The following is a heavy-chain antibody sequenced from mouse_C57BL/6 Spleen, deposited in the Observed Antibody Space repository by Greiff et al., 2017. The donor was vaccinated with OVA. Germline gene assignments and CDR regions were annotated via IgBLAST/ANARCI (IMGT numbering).Heavy chain of an antibody. CDR3: ARAYGNCDAMDY. CDR1: GYSFTGYY. V-gene: IGHV1-42*01. D-gene: IGHD2-1*01. Sequence: VQLQQSGPELVKPGASVKISCKASGYSFTGYYMNWVKQSPEKSLEWIGEINPSTGGTTYNQKFKAKATLTVDKSSSTAYMQLKSLTSEDSAVYYCARAYGNCDAMDYWGQGTSVTVSS. CDR2: INPSTGGT. J-gene: IGHJ4*01.